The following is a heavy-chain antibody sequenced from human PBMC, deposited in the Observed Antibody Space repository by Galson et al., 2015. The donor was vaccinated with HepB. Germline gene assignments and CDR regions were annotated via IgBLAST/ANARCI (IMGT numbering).Heavy chain of an antibody. Sequence: QVQLQESGPGLVKPSETLSLTCTVSGGSISSYYWSWIRQPPGKGLEWIGYIYYSGSTNYNPSLKSRVTISVDTSKNQFSLKLSSVTAADTAVYYCARGIKACTGGVCYIGYYYYYMDVWGKGTTVTVSS. D-gene: IGHD2-8*02. CDR2: IYYSGST. CDR1: GGSISSYY. V-gene: IGHV4-59*01. J-gene: IGHJ6*03. CDR3: ARGIKACTGGVCYIGYYYYYMDV.